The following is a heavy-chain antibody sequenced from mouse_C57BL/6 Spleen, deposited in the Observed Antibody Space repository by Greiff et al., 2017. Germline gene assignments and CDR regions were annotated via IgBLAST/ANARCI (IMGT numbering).Heavy chain of an antibody. CDR1: GFTFSDYG. CDR3: TMALLLSYAMDY. CDR2: ISSGSSTI. J-gene: IGHJ4*01. Sequence: EVQVVESGGGLVKPGGSLKLSCAASGFTFSDYGMHWVRQAPEKGLEWVAYISSGSSTIYYADTVKGRFTISRDNAKNTQFLQMTSLRSEDTAMYYCTMALLLSYAMDYWGQGTSVTVSS. V-gene: IGHV5-17*01. D-gene: IGHD1-1*02.